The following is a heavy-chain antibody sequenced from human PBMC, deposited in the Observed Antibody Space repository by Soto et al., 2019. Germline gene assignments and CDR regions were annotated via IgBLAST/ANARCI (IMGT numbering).Heavy chain of an antibody. V-gene: IGHV4-39*01. Sequence: PSETLSLTCTVSGGSISSSSYYWGWIRQPPGKGLEWIGSIYYSGSTYYNPSLKSRVTISVDTSKNQFSLKLSSVTAADTAVYYCARQGRGSSWSHYYYYYGMDVWGQGTTVT. CDR2: IYYSGST. CDR3: ARQGRGSSWSHYYYYYGMDV. J-gene: IGHJ6*02. CDR1: GGSISSSSYY. D-gene: IGHD6-13*01.